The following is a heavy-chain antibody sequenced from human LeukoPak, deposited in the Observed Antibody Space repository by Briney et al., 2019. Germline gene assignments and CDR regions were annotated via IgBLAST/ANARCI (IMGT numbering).Heavy chain of an antibody. CDR1: GFTFDDYA. J-gene: IGHJ4*02. CDR2: ISWNSGSI. V-gene: IGHV3-9*01. Sequence: GRSLRLSCAASGFTFDDYAMRWVRQAPGKGLEWVSGISWNSGSIGYADSVKGRFTISRDNAKNSLFLQMNSLRAEDTALYYCAKDSTLDYDSSGYFSFDHWGQGTLVTVSS. D-gene: IGHD3-22*01. CDR3: AKDSTLDYDSSGYFSFDH.